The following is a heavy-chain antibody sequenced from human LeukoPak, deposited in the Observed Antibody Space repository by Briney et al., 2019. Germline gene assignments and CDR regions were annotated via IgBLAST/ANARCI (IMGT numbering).Heavy chain of an antibody. CDR1: GYTFTSYG. Sequence: ASVKVSCKASGYTFTSYGISWVRQAPGQGLEWMGWISAYNGNTNYAQELQGRVTMTTDTSTSTAYMELRSLRSDDTAVYYCARDHCSSTSCYYDNWLDPWGQGTLVTVSS. CDR2: ISAYNGNT. V-gene: IGHV1-18*01. D-gene: IGHD2-2*01. J-gene: IGHJ5*02. CDR3: ARDHCSSTSCYYDNWLDP.